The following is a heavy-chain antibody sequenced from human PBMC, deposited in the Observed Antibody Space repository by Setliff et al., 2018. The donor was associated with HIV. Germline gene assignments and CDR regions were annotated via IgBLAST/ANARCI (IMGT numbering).Heavy chain of an antibody. CDR2: IYYTGRT. V-gene: IGHV4-59*01. Sequence: LSLTCTVSGGSISTYYWSWIRQAPGRGLEWIGYIYYTGRTNYNPSLKSRVTMSLDSSKKQFSLKLSSVTAADTAVYYCARLRDMEWELIGLDYWGRGTLVTVSS. CDR1: GGSISTYY. D-gene: IGHD1-26*01. CDR3: ARLRDMEWELIGLDY. J-gene: IGHJ4*02.